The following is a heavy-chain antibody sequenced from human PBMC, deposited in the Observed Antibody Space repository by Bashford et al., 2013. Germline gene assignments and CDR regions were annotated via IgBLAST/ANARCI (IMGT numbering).Heavy chain of an antibody. J-gene: IGHJ3*02. CDR3: ARGVAATVRPGAFDI. Sequence: VASVKVSCKASGYTFTSYAMHWVRQAPGQRLEWMGWINAGNGNTKYSQKFQGRVTITRDTSASTAYMELSSLRSEDTAVYYCARGVAATVRPGAFDIWGQGTMVTVSS. D-gene: IGHD2-15*01. CDR2: INAGNGNT. V-gene: IGHV1-3*01. CDR1: GYTFTSYA.